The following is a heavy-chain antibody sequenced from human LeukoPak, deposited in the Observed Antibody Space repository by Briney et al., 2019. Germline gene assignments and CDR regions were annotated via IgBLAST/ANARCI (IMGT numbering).Heavy chain of an antibody. CDR1: GFTFSSHW. D-gene: IGHD2-15*01. Sequence: GGSLRLSCAASGFTFSSHWMHWVRQAPGKGLVRVSRINMDGSTTNYADSVKGRFTISRDNAKNTLYLQMNSLRAEDTAVYYCARGCNGAACYGDYWGQGALVTVSS. J-gene: IGHJ4*02. CDR3: ARGCNGAACYGDY. V-gene: IGHV3-74*01. CDR2: INMDGSTT.